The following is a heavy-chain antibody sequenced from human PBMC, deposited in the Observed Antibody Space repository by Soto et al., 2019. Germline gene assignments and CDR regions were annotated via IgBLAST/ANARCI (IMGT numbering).Heavy chain of an antibody. Sequence: QVQLVQSGAEVKKPGSSVKVSCKASGGTFSSYAISWVRQAPGQGLEWMGGIIPIFGTANYAQKFQGRVTIXXDXSXXTAYMELSSLRSEDTAVYYCASVWFGELLPGWFDPWGQGTLVTVSS. CDR1: GGTFSSYA. V-gene: IGHV1-69*12. CDR2: IIPIFGTA. CDR3: ASVWFGELLPGWFDP. J-gene: IGHJ5*02. D-gene: IGHD3-10*01.